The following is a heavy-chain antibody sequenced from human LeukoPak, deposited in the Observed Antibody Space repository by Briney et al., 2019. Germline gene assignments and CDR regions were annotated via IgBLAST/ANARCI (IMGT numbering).Heavy chain of an antibody. J-gene: IGHJ4*02. CDR2: ISSSGSTI. D-gene: IGHD2-8*01. V-gene: IGHV3-48*03. Sequence: DPGGSLRLSCAASGFTFSSYEMNWVRQAPGKGLEWVSYISSSGSTIYYADSVKGRFTISRDNAKNSLYLQMNSLRAEDTAVYYCARDPGCCTNGVCYTEYYFDYWGQGTLVTVSS. CDR1: GFTFSSYE. CDR3: ARDPGCCTNGVCYTEYYFDY.